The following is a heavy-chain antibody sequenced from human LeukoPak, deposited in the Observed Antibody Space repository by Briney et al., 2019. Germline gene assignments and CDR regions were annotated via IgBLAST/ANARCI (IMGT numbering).Heavy chain of an antibody. D-gene: IGHD4-17*01. CDR1: GYTFTGYY. CDR2: INPNSGGT. J-gene: IGHJ4*02. V-gene: IGHV1-2*02. CDR3: AVDKQRTLTFDY. Sequence: ASVTVSCKASGYTFTGYYMHWVRQAPGQGLEWMGWINPNSGGTNYAQKFQGRVTTTRDTSISTAYMELSRLRSDDTAVYYCAVDKQRTLTFDYWGQGTLVTVSS.